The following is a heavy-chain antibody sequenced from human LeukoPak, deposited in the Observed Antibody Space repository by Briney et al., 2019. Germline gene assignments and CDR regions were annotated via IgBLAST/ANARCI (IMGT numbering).Heavy chain of an antibody. Sequence: GGSLRLSCAASGFTFTNYAMSWVRQAPGKGLEWVSAISGSGTSTYYADSVKGRFTISRDNSKNTLYLQMNSLRAEDTAVYYCAKTAYGDYVGYFDYWGQGTLVTVSS. CDR1: GFTFTNYA. D-gene: IGHD4-17*01. CDR2: ISGSGTST. J-gene: IGHJ4*02. CDR3: AKTAYGDYVGYFDY. V-gene: IGHV3-23*01.